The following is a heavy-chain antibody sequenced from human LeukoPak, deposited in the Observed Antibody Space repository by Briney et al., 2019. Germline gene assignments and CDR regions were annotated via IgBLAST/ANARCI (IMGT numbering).Heavy chain of an antibody. J-gene: IGHJ6*02. Sequence: SVKVSCKASGGTFSSYAISWVRQAPGQGLEWMGGIIPIFGTANYAQKFQGRVTITADESTSTAYMELSSLRSEDTAVYYCARSGEAAAGTYYYYGMDVWGQGTTVTVSS. V-gene: IGHV1-69*01. D-gene: IGHD6-13*01. CDR2: IIPIFGTA. CDR3: ARSGEAAAGTYYYYGMDV. CDR1: GGTFSSYA.